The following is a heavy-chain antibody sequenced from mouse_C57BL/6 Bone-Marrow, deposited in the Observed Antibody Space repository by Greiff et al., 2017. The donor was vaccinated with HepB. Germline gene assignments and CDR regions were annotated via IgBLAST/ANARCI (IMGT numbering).Heavy chain of an antibody. CDR2: IHPSDSDT. J-gene: IGHJ2*01. CDR3: AIERLDYGNY. V-gene: IGHV1-74*01. CDR1: GYTFTSYW. Sequence: VQRVESGPELVKPGASVKLSCKASGYTFTSYWMHWVKQRPGQGLEWIGRIHPSDSDTNYNQKFKGKATLTVDKSSSTAYMQLSSLTSEDSAVYYCAIERLDYGNYWGQGTTLTVSS. D-gene: IGHD2-1*01.